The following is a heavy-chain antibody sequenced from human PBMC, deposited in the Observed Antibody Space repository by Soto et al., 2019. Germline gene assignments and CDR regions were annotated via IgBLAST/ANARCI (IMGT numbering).Heavy chain of an antibody. CDR1: GGSISSSSYY. V-gene: IGHV4-39*01. CDR3: AEGVPAANFDY. J-gene: IGHJ4*02. Sequence: QLQLQESGPGLVKPSETLSLTCTVSGGSISSSSYYWGWIRQPPGKGLEWIGSIYYSGSTYYNPSLKRRVTISVDTSKNQFSLKLSSVTAADTAVYYCAEGVPAANFDYWGQGTLVTVSS. D-gene: IGHD2-2*01. CDR2: IYYSGST.